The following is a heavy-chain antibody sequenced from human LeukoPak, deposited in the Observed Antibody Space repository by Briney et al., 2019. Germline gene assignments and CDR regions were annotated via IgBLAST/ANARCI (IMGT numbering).Heavy chain of an antibody. J-gene: IGHJ3*02. D-gene: IGHD1-1*01. CDR1: GFTFSSYW. CDR3: AREAVLNAFDI. Sequence: PGGSLRLSCAASGFTFSSYWMHWVRQAPGKGLVWVSRINTDGSSTSYADSVKGRFTISRDNAKNTLYLQMNSLRAEDTAVYYCAREAVLNAFDIWGQGTMVTVSS. CDR2: INTDGSST. V-gene: IGHV3-74*01.